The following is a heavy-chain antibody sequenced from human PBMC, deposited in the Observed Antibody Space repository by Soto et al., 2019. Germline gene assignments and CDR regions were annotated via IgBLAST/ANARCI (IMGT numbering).Heavy chain of an antibody. Sequence: ASVKVSCKXSGYRFETYGMTWVRQAPGQGLEWMGWISAYSVDTYNAQKFQDRVTMTTDTSTGTAYMELRGLRSDDTAVYYCARGHEVIRGALDVWGQGTTVTVS. CDR1: GYRFETYG. J-gene: IGHJ6*02. CDR3: ARGHEVIRGALDV. D-gene: IGHD2-21*01. V-gene: IGHV1-18*01. CDR2: ISAYSVDT.